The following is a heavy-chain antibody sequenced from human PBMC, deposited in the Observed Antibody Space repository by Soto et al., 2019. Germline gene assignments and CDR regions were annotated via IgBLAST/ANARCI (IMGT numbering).Heavy chain of an antibody. D-gene: IGHD1-26*01. J-gene: IGHJ4*02. CDR1: GASVSSGNYY. V-gene: IGHV4-61*01. CDR3: ARGSGSYYAD. Sequence: PSETLSLTCTVSGASVSSGNYYWSWIRQPPGKGLECIGYISYSGSTNYNPSLKSRVTISIDTSKNQFSLKLSSVTAADTAVYYCARGSGSYYADWGQGTLVTVSS. CDR2: ISYSGST.